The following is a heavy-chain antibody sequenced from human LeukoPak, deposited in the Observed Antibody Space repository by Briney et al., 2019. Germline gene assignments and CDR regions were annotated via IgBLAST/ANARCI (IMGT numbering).Heavy chain of an antibody. J-gene: IGHJ4*02. Sequence: GGSLRLSCAASGFTFSSYNMNWVRQAPGKGLEWVSSISSSSSYMYYADSVKGRFTISRDNAKSSLYLQMNSLRVEDTAVYYCARDGRWLGYWGQGTLVTVSS. CDR1: GFTFSSYN. V-gene: IGHV3-21*01. CDR2: ISSSSSYM. D-gene: IGHD6-19*01. CDR3: ARDGRWLGY.